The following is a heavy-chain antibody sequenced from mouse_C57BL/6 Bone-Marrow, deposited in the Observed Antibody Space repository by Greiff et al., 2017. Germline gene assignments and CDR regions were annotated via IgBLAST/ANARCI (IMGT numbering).Heavy chain of an antibody. CDR2: INPRSGNT. D-gene: IGHD1-1*02. CDR3: ARGESLWSAWFAY. CDR1: GYTFTSYG. J-gene: IGHJ3*01. Sequence: VQLQQSGAELARPGASVKLSCKASGYTFTSYGISWVKQRTGKGLEWIGEINPRSGNTYYNEKFKGKATLTADKSSSTAYMSLRSLTSEYSAVYLGARGESLWSAWFAYWGQGTLVTVSA. V-gene: IGHV1-81*01.